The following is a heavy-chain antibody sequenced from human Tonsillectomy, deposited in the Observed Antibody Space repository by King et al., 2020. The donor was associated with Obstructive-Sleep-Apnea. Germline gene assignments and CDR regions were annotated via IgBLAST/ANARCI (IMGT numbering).Heavy chain of an antibody. J-gene: IGHJ6*02. CDR1: GYTFTGYY. Sequence: VQLVESGAEVKKPGASVKVSCKASGYTFTGYYIHWVRQAPGQGLEWMGWINPNSGGTNYAQKFQGRVTMTRDTSISTAYMELSRLRSDDTAMYYCARSAEYRAYDLYYYYGMDVWGQGTTVTVSS. CDR2: INPNSGGT. V-gene: IGHV1-2*02. D-gene: IGHD5-12*01. CDR3: ARSAEYRAYDLYYYYGMDV.